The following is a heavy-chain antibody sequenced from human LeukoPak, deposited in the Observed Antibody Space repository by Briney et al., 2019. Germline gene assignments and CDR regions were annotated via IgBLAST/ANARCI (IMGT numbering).Heavy chain of an antibody. D-gene: IGHD1-26*01. J-gene: IGHJ4*02. V-gene: IGHV4-34*01. CDR1: GGSFSGYY. CDR3: ARGGGSYNRPFDY. CDR2: INHSGST. Sequence: SETLSLTCAVYGGSFSGYYRSWIRQPPGKGLEWIGEINHSGSTNYNPSLKSRVTISVDTSKNQFSLKLSSVTAADTAVYYCARGGGSYNRPFDYWGQGTLVTVSS.